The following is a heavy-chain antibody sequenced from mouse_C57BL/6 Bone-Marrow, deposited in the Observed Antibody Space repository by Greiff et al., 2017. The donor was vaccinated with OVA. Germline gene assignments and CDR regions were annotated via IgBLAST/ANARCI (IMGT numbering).Heavy chain of an antibody. D-gene: IGHD4-1*01. CDR3: ARWEGRWYFDV. V-gene: IGHV1-80*01. CDR2: IYPGDGDT. CDR1: GYAFSSYW. Sequence: ESGAELVKPGASVKISCKASGYAFSSYWMNWVKQRPGKGLEWIGQIYPGDGDTNYNGKFKGKATLTADKSSSTAYMQLSSLTSEDSAVYFCARWEGRWYFDVWGTGTTVTVSS. J-gene: IGHJ1*03.